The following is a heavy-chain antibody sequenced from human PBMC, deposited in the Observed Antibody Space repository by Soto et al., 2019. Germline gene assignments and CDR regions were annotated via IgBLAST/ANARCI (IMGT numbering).Heavy chain of an antibody. J-gene: IGHJ4*02. V-gene: IGHV1-3*01. D-gene: IGHD3-22*01. CDR2: INAGNGNT. Sequence: EASVKVSCKASGYTFTGYAMHWVRQAPGQRLEWMGWINAGNGNTKYSQKFQGRVTMTEDTSTDTAYMELSSLRSEDTAVYYCATDSGEYYYDSSGYAFDYWGQGTLVTVSS. CDR1: GYTFTGYA. CDR3: ATDSGEYYYDSSGYAFDY.